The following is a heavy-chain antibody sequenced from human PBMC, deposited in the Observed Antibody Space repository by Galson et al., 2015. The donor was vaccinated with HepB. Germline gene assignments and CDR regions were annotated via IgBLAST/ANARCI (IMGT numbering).Heavy chain of an antibody. V-gene: IGHV3-21*01. CDR3: ARALVVAVNAFDM. CDR1: GFTFSTYS. D-gene: IGHD2-15*01. CDR2: ISSSSNYI. J-gene: IGHJ3*02. Sequence: SLRLSCAASGFTFSTYSMNWVRQAPGKGLEWVSSISSSSNYIYYADSLKGRVTISRDNAKTSLYLQMNSLRDEDTAVYYCARALVVAVNAFDMWGQGTMVTVSS.